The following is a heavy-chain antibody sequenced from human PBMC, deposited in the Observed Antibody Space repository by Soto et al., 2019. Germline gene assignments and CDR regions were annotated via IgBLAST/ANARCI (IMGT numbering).Heavy chain of an antibody. V-gene: IGHV3-23*01. J-gene: IGHJ6*03. CDR2: ISGSGGST. Sequence: EVQLLESGGGLVQPGGSLRLSCAASGFTFSSYDMSWVRQAPGKGLEWVSAISGSGGSTYYADSVKGRFTISRDNSKNTLYLQMNSLRAEDTAVYYCAKGLGSSKKYYYYYYMDVWGKGTTVTVSS. CDR1: GFTFSSYD. CDR3: AKGLGSSKKYYYYYYMDV. D-gene: IGHD6-6*01.